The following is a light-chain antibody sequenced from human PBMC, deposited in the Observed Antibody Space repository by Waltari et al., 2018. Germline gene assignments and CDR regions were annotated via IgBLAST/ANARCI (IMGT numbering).Light chain of an antibody. Sequence: EIVLTQSPGTLSLSPGERATPSCRASQSISKYLAWYQQKPDQAPRLLIYDTSTRATGIPDRFSGSGSGTDFSLTISRLEPEDFAVYYCQKYGTLPATFGQGTKVELK. CDR3: QKYGTLPAT. CDR1: QSISKY. J-gene: IGKJ1*01. CDR2: DTS. V-gene: IGKV3-20*01.